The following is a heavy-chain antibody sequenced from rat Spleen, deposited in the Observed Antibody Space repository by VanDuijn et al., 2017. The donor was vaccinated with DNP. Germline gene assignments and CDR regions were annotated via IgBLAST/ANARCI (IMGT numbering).Heavy chain of an antibody. CDR2: ISTSGGST. CDR1: GFTFSNYD. V-gene: IGHV5-25*01. J-gene: IGHJ2*01. D-gene: IGHD1-10*01. CDR3: ARDNNSYFDY. Sequence: EVQLVESGGGLVQPGRSLKLSCAASGFTFSNYDMAWVRQAPTKGLEWVASISTSGGSTYYRDSVKGRFTVSRDNAKSTLYLQRDSLRSEDTATYYCARDNNSYFDYWGEGVMVTVSS.